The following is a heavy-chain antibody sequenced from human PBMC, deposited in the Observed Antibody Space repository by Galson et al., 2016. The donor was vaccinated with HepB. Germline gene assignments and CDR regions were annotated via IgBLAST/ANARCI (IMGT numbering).Heavy chain of an antibody. Sequence: SVKVSCKASGGTFSSFAISWVRQAPGQGLEWVGGIIPIFGTPNYAQNFQGRLTITADESTSTAYMELSSLTSEDTAVYFCARDRRWLQPNDAFDVWGQGTMVTVSS. V-gene: IGHV1-69*13. D-gene: IGHD5-24*01. CDR3: ARDRRWLQPNDAFDV. CDR1: GGTFSSFA. J-gene: IGHJ3*01. CDR2: IIPIFGTP.